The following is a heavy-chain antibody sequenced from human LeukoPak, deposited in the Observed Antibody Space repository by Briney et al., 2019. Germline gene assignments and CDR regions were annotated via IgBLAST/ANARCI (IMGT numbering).Heavy chain of an antibody. D-gene: IGHD3-10*01. J-gene: IGHJ4*02. CDR3: ARSGGSGRYRWDY. Sequence: ASVKXSCKASGYTLTNYGMNWVRQAPGQGLQWMGWIATNTGNPTYAQGFRGRFVFSLDTSVNTAYLQISSLEADDTAVYYCARSGGSGRYRWDYWGQGTLVTVSS. CDR1: GYTLTNYG. V-gene: IGHV7-4-1*02. CDR2: IATNTGNP.